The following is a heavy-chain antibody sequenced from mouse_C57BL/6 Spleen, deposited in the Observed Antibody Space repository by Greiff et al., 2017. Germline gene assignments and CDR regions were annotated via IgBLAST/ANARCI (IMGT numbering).Heavy chain of an antibody. Sequence: QVQLQQPGAELVRPGSSVKLSCKASGYTFTSYWMDWVKQRPGQGLEWIGNIYPSDSETHYNQKFKDKATLTVDKSSSTAYMQLSSLTSEDSAVYYCARGGTTVVAPFAYCGQGTTLTVSS. CDR3: ARGGTTVVAPFAY. CDR2: IYPSDSET. D-gene: IGHD1-1*01. J-gene: IGHJ2*01. V-gene: IGHV1-61*01. CDR1: GYTFTSYW.